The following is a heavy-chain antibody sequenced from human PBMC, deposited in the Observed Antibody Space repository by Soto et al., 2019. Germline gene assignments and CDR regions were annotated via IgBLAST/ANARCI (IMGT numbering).Heavy chain of an antibody. CDR3: ARSPYSSSRDYYYGMDV. CDR1: GYTFTSYA. J-gene: IGHJ6*02. CDR2: INAGNGNT. V-gene: IGHV1-3*01. Sequence: QVQLVQSGAEVKKPGASVKVSCKASGYTFTSYAMHWVRQAPGQRLEWMGWINAGNGNTKYSQKFQGRVTITRDTSASTAYMEPSSLRSEDTVVYYCARSPYSSSRDYYYGMDVWGQGTTVTVSS. D-gene: IGHD6-13*01.